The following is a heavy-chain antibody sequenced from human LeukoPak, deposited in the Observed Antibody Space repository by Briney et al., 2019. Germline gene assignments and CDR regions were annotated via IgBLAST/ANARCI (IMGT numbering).Heavy chain of an antibody. V-gene: IGHV3-13*01. CDR3: ARSDSGWGDGYYYGMDV. CDR1: GFTFSSYD. D-gene: IGHD2-21*02. Sequence: PGGPLRLSCAASGFTFSSYDMHWVRQATGKGLEWVSAIGTAGDTYYPGSVKGRFTISRENAKNSLYLQMNSLRAGDTAVYYCARSDSGWGDGYYYGMDVWGQGTTVTVSS. CDR2: IGTAGDT. J-gene: IGHJ6*02.